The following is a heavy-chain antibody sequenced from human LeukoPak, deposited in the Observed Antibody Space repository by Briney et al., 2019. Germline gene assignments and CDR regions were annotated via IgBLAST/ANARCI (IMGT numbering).Heavy chain of an antibody. Sequence: PGGSLRLSCAASGFTFSSYSMNWVRQAPGKGLEWVSYISSASGSIYYADSVKGRFTISRDNAKNSLFLQMNSLRAEDTAVYYCAKEAAVRGVTLDYWGQGTLVTVSS. D-gene: IGHD3-10*01. J-gene: IGHJ4*02. V-gene: IGHV3-48*04. CDR1: GFTFSSYS. CDR3: AKEAAVRGVTLDY. CDR2: ISSASGSI.